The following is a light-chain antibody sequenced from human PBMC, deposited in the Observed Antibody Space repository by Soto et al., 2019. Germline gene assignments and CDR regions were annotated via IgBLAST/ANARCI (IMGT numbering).Light chain of an antibody. CDR3: SSYTSSMTNV. J-gene: IGLJ6*01. Sequence: QSALTQPASVSGSPGQSITISCTGTSSDVGGYNSVSWYQHHPGKAPKLILYDFGDRPSGVSYRFSGSKSGNTASLTISGLQAADEADYFCSSYTSSMTNVFGSLTKLTVL. CDR2: DFG. CDR1: SSDVGGYNS. V-gene: IGLV2-14*03.